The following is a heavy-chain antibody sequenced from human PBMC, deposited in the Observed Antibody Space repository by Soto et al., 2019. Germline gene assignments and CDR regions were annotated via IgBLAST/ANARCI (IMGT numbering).Heavy chain of an antibody. D-gene: IGHD2-2*01. CDR1: GGTFSSYA. CDR3: ARALPPAALYGMDV. V-gene: IGHV1-69*01. J-gene: IGHJ6*02. Sequence: QVQLVQSGAEVKKPGSSVKVSCKASGGTFSSYAISWVRQAPGQGLEWMGGIIPIFGTANYAQKFQGRVTITADESTSTADMELSSLRSEDTAVYYCARALPPAALYGMDVWGQGTTVTVSS. CDR2: IIPIFGTA.